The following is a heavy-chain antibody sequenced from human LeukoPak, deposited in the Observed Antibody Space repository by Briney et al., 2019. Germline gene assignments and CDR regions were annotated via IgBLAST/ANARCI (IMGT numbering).Heavy chain of an antibody. CDR1: GFTFSSYA. V-gene: IGHV3-30*04. Sequence: GGSLRLSCAASGFTFSSYAMHWVRQAPGKGLEWVAVISYDGSNKYYADSVKGRFTISRDNSKNTLYLQMNSLRAEDTAVYYCARSIVVAGKNQGGVDYWGQGTLVTVSS. CDR3: ARSIVVAGKNQGGVDY. D-gene: IGHD6-19*01. CDR2: ISYDGSNK. J-gene: IGHJ4*02.